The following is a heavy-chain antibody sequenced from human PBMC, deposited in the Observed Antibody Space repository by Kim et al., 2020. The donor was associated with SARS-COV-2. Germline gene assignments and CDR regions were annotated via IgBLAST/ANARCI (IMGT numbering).Heavy chain of an antibody. J-gene: IGHJ4*02. CDR3: TRIDTTMAIDW. CDR1: GFTFRDYA. Sequence: GGSLRLSCAASGFTFRDYAMQWVRQTPDKGLQWVAVIAFDGNNAYYADSVKGRFTISRDNSNKNALYLQMSGLRVEDTAVYYCTRIDTTMAIDWWGRGTLVTVS. D-gene: IGHD5-18*01. V-gene: IGHV3-30*04. CDR2: IAFDGNNA.